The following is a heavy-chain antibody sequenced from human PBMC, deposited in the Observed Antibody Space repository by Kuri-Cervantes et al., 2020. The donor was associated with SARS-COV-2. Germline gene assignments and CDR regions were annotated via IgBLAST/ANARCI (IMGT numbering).Heavy chain of an antibody. D-gene: IGHD1-1*01. CDR3: VRDGDHWNFDY. J-gene: IGHJ4*02. V-gene: IGHV3-30-3*01. CDR2: ISYDGSNK. Sequence: GGSRRLSCAASGLTFRSSAMHWVRQAPGKGLEWVAVISYDGSNKYYADSVKGRFTISRDDSKNTVFLQMNSLRAEDTAVYYCVRDGDHWNFDYWGQGTLVTVSS. CDR1: GLTFRSSA.